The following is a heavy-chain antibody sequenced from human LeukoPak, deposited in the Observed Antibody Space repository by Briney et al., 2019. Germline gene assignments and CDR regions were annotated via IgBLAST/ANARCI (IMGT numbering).Heavy chain of an antibody. Sequence: SVKVSCMASGGTFSSYAISWVRQALGQGLEWMGRIIPIFGTANYAQKFQGRVTITTDESTSTAYMELSSLRSEDTAVYYCARDAPWKVDAARAFDIWGQGTMVTVSS. V-gene: IGHV1-69*05. CDR3: ARDAPWKVDAARAFDI. CDR2: IIPIFGTA. CDR1: GGTFSSYA. J-gene: IGHJ3*02. D-gene: IGHD1-1*01.